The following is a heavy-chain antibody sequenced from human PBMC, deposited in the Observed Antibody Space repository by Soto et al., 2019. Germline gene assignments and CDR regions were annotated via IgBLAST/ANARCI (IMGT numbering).Heavy chain of an antibody. CDR2: IYPGDSDT. D-gene: IGHD2-2*03. Sequence: GESLKISCKGSGYSFTSYWIGWVRQMPGKGLEWMGIIYPGDSDTRYSLSFQGQVTISADKSISTAYLQWSSLKASDTAMYYCARHQLTPLDRHYYHLAVWGKGTTVTVSS. CDR3: ARHQLTPLDRHYYHLAV. J-gene: IGHJ6*03. CDR1: GYSFTSYW. V-gene: IGHV5-51*01.